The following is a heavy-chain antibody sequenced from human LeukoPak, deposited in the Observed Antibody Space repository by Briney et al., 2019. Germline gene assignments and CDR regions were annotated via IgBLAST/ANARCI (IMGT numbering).Heavy chain of an antibody. CDR2: IYHRGST. CDR1: GYSISNGYY. J-gene: IGHJ4*02. D-gene: IGHD3-3*01. V-gene: IGHV4-38-2*02. CDR3: ARGAEYYAIWRGYAGYSDY. Sequence: KTSETLSLTCTVSGYSISNGYYWGWIRQPPGKGLEWVGSIYHRGSTHYNPSLRSRVTISLDRSKKKFSLKLTSVTAADTAVYFCARGAEYYAIWRGYAGYSDYWGQGISVTVSS.